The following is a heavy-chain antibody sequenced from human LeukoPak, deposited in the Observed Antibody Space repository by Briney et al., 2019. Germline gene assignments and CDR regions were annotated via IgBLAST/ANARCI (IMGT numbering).Heavy chain of an antibody. D-gene: IGHD4-17*01. CDR2: ISGSGGST. CDR3: AKGSGDYVLHYGMDV. CDR1: GFTFSSYA. J-gene: IGHJ6*02. Sequence: GGSLRLSCAASGFTFSSYAMSWVRQAPGKGLEWVSAISGSGGSTYYADSVKGRFTISRDNAKNSLYLQMNSLRAEDTALYYCAKGSGDYVLHYGMDVWGQGTTVTVSS. V-gene: IGHV3-23*01.